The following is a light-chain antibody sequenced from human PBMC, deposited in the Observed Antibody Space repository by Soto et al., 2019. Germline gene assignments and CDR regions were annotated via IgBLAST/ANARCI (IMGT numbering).Light chain of an antibody. CDR1: SSDVGAYYS. J-gene: IGLJ1*01. V-gene: IGLV2-14*01. Sequence: VRTQAATVTGSPGQSITISCTGTSSDVGAYYSVSWYQHHPGKAPKLIIYGVTNRPSGVSNRFSGSKSGNTASLTISGLQAEDEADYHCSSYTSGSSHFVFGTGTKVTVL. CDR3: SSYTSGSSHFV. CDR2: GVT.